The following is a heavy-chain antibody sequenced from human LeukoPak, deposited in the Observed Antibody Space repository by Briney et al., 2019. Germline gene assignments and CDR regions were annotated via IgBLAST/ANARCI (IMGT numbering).Heavy chain of an antibody. CDR1: GYTFNNYF. J-gene: IGHJ4*02. D-gene: IGHD2-8*01. CDR3: ARGRSMYY. V-gene: IGHV1-18*01. Sequence: ASVKVSCKASGYTFNNYFISWVRQAPGRGLEWVGWISPHSHTTHYAEKVQGGVTMTTDTSTTTVYMELRSLRSDDTAVYFCARGRSMYYWGQGTPVTVSS. CDR2: ISPHSHTT.